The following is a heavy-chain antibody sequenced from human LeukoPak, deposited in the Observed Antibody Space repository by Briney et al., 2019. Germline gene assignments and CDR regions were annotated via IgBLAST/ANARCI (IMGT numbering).Heavy chain of an antibody. D-gene: IGHD3-22*01. Sequence: GALRLSCAASGFTFSSYSMNWVRQAPGKGLEWVSYISSSSSTIYYADSVKGRFTISRDNAKNSLYLQMNSLRAEDTAVYYCARDPRSGYFDYWGQGTLVTVSS. V-gene: IGHV3-48*04. CDR2: ISSSSSTI. J-gene: IGHJ4*02. CDR3: ARDPRSGYFDY. CDR1: GFTFSSYS.